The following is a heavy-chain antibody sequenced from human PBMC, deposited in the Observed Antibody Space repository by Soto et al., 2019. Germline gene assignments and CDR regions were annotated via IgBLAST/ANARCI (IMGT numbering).Heavy chain of an antibody. CDR1: GGSIRSGGYY. D-gene: IGHD3-3*01. Sequence: SETLSLSCTVSGGSIRSGGYYWSWIRQHPGKGLEWIGYIYYSGSTYYNPSLKSRVTISVDTSKNQFSLKLSSVTAADTAVYYCARGGITIFGVVIDWFDPWGQGTLVTVP. CDR2: IYYSGST. J-gene: IGHJ5*02. CDR3: ARGGITIFGVVIDWFDP. V-gene: IGHV4-31*03.